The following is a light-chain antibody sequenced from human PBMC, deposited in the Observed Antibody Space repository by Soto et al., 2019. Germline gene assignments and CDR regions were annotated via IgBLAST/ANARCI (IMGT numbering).Light chain of an antibody. CDR3: QQRSNWPPGYT. J-gene: IGKJ2*01. CDR1: QSVSSH. Sequence: ELVLTQSPATLSLSPGERATLSCRASQSVSSHLAWYQQKPGQAPRPLMYDTFNRATGIPARFNGSGSGTDFTLTLSILGPQDFAVYYCQQRSNWPPGYTFGQGTKLEIK. V-gene: IGKV3-11*01. CDR2: DTF.